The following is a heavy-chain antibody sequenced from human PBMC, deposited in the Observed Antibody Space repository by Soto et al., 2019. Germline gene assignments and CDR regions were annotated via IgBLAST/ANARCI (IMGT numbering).Heavy chain of an antibody. CDR2: IYYSGST. D-gene: IGHD6-19*01. CDR3: AREGYSSGSGAFDI. V-gene: IGHV4-59*12. J-gene: IGHJ3*02. Sequence: SETLSLTCTVSGDSISSYYWSWIRQPPGKGLEWIGYIYYSGSTNYNPSLKSRVTISVDTSKNQFSLKLSSVTAADTAVYYCAREGYSSGSGAFDIWGQGTMVTVSS. CDR1: GDSISSYY.